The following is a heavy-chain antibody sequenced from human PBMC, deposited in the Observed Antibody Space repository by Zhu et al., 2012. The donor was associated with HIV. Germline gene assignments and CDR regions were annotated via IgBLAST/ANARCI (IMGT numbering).Heavy chain of an antibody. CDR2: IYNSGNT. Sequence: QVHLQESGPGLVKPSETLSLTCTVPRASISTYYWNWIRQPPGKGLEWIGFIYNSGNTNYSPSLKSRVSISVDTSKNQFSLNLTSVTTADTAVYYCARGLTVVTPASDAFDIWAKGQWSPSLQ. J-gene: IGHJ3*02. D-gene: IGHD4-23*01. CDR1: RASISTYY. CDR3: ARGLTVVTPASDAFDI. V-gene: IGHV4-59*01.